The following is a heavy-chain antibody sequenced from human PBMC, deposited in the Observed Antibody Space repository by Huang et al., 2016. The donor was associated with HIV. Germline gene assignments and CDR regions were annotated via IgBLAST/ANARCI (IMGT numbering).Heavy chain of an antibody. D-gene: IGHD5-12*01. CDR2: ISYDGSNK. J-gene: IGHJ6*03. CDR3: ARDLWLRDLYYYYYMDV. CDR1: RFTLSNYA. V-gene: IGHV3-30-3*01. Sequence: QVQLVESGGGVVQPGRSLRLSCAASRFTLSNYAMPWVGQAPGKGLEWGAVISYDGSNKYYAVSVKGRFTISRDNSKNTLYLQRNSLRAEDTAVYYCARDLWLRDLYYYYYMDVWGKGTTVTVSS.